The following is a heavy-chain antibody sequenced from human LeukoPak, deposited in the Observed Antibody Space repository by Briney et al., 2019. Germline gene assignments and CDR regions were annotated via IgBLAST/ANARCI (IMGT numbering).Heavy chain of an antibody. D-gene: IGHD5-24*01. CDR2: IYYSGST. Sequence: SETLSLTCTVSGGSISSYYWSWLRQPPGKGLEWLGYIYYSGSTNYNPSLKSRVTISVDTSKNQFSLKLSSVTAADTAVYYCARVVRDGYNYYFDYWGQGTLVTVSS. CDR1: GGSISSYY. V-gene: IGHV4-59*01. CDR3: ARVVRDGYNYYFDY. J-gene: IGHJ4*02.